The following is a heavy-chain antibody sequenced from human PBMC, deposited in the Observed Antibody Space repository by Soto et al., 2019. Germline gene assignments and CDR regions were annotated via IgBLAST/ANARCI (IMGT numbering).Heavy chain of an antibody. CDR2: IIPIFGTA. V-gene: IGHV1-69*13. CDR3: ASDCSGGSCYDP. Sequence: ASVKVSCKASGGTFSSYAISWVRQAPGQGLEWMGGIIPIFGTANYAQKFQGRVTITADESTSTAYMELSSLRSEDTAVYYCASDCSGGSCYDPRGQGTLVTVSS. D-gene: IGHD2-15*01. CDR1: GGTFSSYA. J-gene: IGHJ5*02.